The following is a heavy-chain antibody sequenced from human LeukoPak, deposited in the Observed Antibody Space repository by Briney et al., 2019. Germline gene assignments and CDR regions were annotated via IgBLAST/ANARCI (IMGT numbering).Heavy chain of an antibody. CDR3: ALEVVAGNLH. CDR2: IYHRGST. V-gene: IGHV4-4*02. Sequence: SETLSLTCDVSGGSISNINWWSWVRQPPGKGLEWIGEIYHRGSTNYNPSLKSRVTISVDKSKNQFFLKLSSVTAADTAVYYCALEVVAGNLHWGQGTLVTVSS. J-gene: IGHJ1*01. D-gene: IGHD6-19*01. CDR1: GGSISNINW.